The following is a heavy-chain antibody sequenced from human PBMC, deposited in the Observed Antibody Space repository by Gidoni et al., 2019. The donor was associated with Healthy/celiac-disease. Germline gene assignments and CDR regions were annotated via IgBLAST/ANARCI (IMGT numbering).Heavy chain of an antibody. V-gene: IGHV4-4*02. D-gene: IGHD2-2*01. CDR1: GGSISSSNW. Sequence: QVQLQESGPGLVKPSGTLSLTCAVSGGSISSSNWWSWVRQPPGKGLGLIGEIYPSGSTNQNPSLKSRVTISVDKSKNQFSLKLSSVTAADTAVYYCARAPADAKNWFDPWGQGTLVTVSS. CDR2: IYPSGST. J-gene: IGHJ5*02. CDR3: ARAPADAKNWFDP.